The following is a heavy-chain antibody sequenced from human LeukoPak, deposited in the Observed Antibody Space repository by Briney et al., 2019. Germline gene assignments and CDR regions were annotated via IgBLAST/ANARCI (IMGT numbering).Heavy chain of an antibody. J-gene: IGHJ4*02. D-gene: IGHD2-8*01. V-gene: IGHV4-30-2*01. CDR1: GGSISSGGYS. CDR3: ARGTSGYFDY. CDR2: IYHSGST. Sequence: SETLSLTCAVSGGSISSGGYSWSWIRQPPGKGLEWIGYIYHSGSTYYNPSLKSRVTISVDTSKNQFSLKLSSVTAADTAVYYCARGTSGYFDYWGQGTLVTVSS.